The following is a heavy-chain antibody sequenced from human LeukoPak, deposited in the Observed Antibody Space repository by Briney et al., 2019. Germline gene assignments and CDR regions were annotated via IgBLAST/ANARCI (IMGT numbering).Heavy chain of an antibody. D-gene: IGHD2-2*01. Sequence: GGSLRLSCAASGFTFSSYAMSWVRQAPGKGLEWLGFIRSKASGATAEYAASVKGRFTISRDDSKRIAYLQMNSLKTEDTALYYCTRDWHCSSTSCYSYDWGQGTLVTVSS. CDR1: GFTFSSYA. V-gene: IGHV3-49*04. CDR2: IRSKASGATA. CDR3: TRDWHCSSTSCYSYD. J-gene: IGHJ4*02.